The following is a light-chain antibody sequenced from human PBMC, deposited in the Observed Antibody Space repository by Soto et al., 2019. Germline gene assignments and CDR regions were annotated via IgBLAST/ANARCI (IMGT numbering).Light chain of an antibody. J-gene: IGKJ5*01. CDR1: QSVPRH. CDR3: QQSSNWPPEIT. CDR2: DAS. Sequence: EIVLTQSPASLCLSPGERATVSCRASQSVPRHLAWYQQRPGLPPRLLIYDASSRATGVPDRFSGSGSGTDFILTISSLEPEDFAVYYCQQSSNWPPEITFGQGTRLEIK. V-gene: IGKV3-11*01.